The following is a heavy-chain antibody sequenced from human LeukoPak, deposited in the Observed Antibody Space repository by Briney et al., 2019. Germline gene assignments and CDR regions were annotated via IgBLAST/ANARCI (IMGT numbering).Heavy chain of an antibody. CDR2: INSDGSST. D-gene: IGHD3-22*01. CDR3: AREFRPYYYDSSGYYFSTPRDAFDI. Sequence: GGSLRLSCAASGFTFSSYWMHWVRQAPGKGLVRVSRINSDGSSTSYADSVKGRFTISRDNAKNTLYLQMNSLRAEDTAVYYCAREFRPYYYDSSGYYFSTPRDAFDIWGQGTMVTVSS. J-gene: IGHJ3*02. V-gene: IGHV3-74*01. CDR1: GFTFSSYW.